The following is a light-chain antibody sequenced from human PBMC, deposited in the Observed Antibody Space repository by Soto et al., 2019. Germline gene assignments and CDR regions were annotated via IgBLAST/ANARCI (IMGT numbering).Light chain of an antibody. CDR1: QSVSSS. V-gene: IGKV3-15*01. CDR3: QQYNNWPRT. CDR2: GAS. J-gene: IGKJ1*01. Sequence: EIVMTQSPATLSVSPGERATLSCRASQSVSSSLAWYQQKPGQAPRLLISGASTRATGIPARFSGSGSGTEFTLTISSLQSEDFAVYYCQQYNNWPRTFGQGTKVYIK.